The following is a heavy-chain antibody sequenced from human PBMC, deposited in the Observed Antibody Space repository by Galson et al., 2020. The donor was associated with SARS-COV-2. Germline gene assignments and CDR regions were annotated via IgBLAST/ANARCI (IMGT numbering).Heavy chain of an antibody. CDR3: ARVILNYYDSSVDGMDV. D-gene: IGHD3-22*01. CDR1: GFTFSSYG. Sequence: GGSLRLSCAASGFTFSSYGMHWVRQAPGKGLEWVAVIWYDGSNKYYADSVKGRFTISRDNSKNTLYLQMNSLRAEDTAVYYCARVILNYYDSSVDGMDVWGQGTTVTVSS. CDR2: IWYDGSNK. V-gene: IGHV3-33*01. J-gene: IGHJ6*02.